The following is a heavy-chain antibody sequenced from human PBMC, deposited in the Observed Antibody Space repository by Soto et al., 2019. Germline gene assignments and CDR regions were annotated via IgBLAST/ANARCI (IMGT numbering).Heavy chain of an antibody. CDR3: ARQDCGGDCYYMLPDAFDI. D-gene: IGHD2-21*01. V-gene: IGHV4-39*01. CDR2: IYYSGST. Sequence: SETLSLTCTVSGGSISSSSYYWGWIRQPPGKGLEWIGSIYYSGSTYYNPSLKSRVTISVDTSKNQFSLKLSSVTAADTAVYYCARQDCGGDCYYMLPDAFDIWGQGTMVTVSS. J-gene: IGHJ3*02. CDR1: GGSISSSSYY.